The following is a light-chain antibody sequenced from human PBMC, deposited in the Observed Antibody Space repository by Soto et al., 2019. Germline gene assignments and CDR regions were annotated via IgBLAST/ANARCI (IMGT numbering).Light chain of an antibody. V-gene: IGKV1-39*01. J-gene: IGKJ5*01. CDR2: AAS. CDR3: QQSYTAPSIT. Sequence: DIQMTQSPSSLSASVGGRVTITFLASQSISSYLNWYQQKPGKAPKLLIYAASSLQSGVPSRFSGSGSGTDFTLSISSLQPEDFATYYCQQSYTAPSITFGQGTRLENK. CDR1: QSISSY.